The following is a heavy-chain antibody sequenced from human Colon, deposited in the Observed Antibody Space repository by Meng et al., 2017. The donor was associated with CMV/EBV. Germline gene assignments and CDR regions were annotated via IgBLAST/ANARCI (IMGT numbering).Heavy chain of an antibody. CDR2: INPVTGDT. CDR3: ATFGGDFDY. J-gene: IGHJ4*02. D-gene: IGHD3-3*01. CDR1: GYTFNGYF. Sequence: QVQWVQVGAEVKEPGASVKVSCKTSGYTFNGYFMHWVRQAPGQGLEWMGWINPVTGDTSYAQKFQVRVTMTRDTSISTAYMELSSLRSDDTAVYYCATFGGDFDYWGQGTLVTVSS. V-gene: IGHV1-2*02.